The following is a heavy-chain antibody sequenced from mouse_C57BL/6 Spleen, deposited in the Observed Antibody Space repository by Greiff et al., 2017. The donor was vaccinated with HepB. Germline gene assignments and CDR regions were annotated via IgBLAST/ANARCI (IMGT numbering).Heavy chain of an antibody. D-gene: IGHD2-1*01. V-gene: IGHV1-64*01. CDR1: GYTFTSYW. CDR2: IHPNSGST. J-gene: IGHJ2*01. CDR3: ARWGYGNLRFFDY. Sequence: QVQLKQPGAELVKPGASVKLSCKASGYTFTSYWMHWVKQRPGQGLEWIGMIHPNSGSTNYNEKFKSKATLTVDKSSSTAYMQLSSLTSEDSAVYYCARWGYGNLRFFDYWGQGTTLTVSS.